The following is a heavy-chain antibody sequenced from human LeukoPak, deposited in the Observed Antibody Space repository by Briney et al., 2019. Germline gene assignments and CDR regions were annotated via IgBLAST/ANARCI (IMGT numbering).Heavy chain of an antibody. J-gene: IGHJ5*02. Sequence: PSETLSLTCTVSGVSISSSNSYWGWIRQPPGKGLEWIGSIYYTGNTYYNASLKSRVTISIDTSKNQFSLKLSSVTAADTAVYYCARKAGYCTNGVCYMRLDWFDPWGQGTLVTVSS. CDR3: ARKAGYCTNGVCYMRLDWFDP. V-gene: IGHV4-39*01. CDR2: IYYTGNT. D-gene: IGHD2-8*01. CDR1: GVSISSSNSY.